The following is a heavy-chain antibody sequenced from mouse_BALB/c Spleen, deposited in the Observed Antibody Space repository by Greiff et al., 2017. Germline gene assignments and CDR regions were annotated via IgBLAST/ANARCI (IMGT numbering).Heavy chain of an antibody. CDR1: GYAFTNYL. CDR2: INPGSGGT. CDR3: ARCGGYYAMDY. Sequence: VQLQQSGAELVRPGTSVKVSCKASGYAFTNYLIEWVKQRPGQGLEWIGVINPGSGGTNYNEKFKGKATLTADKSSSTAYMQLSSLTSDDSAVYFCARCGGYYAMDYWGQGTSVTVSS. J-gene: IGHJ4*01. V-gene: IGHV1-54*01.